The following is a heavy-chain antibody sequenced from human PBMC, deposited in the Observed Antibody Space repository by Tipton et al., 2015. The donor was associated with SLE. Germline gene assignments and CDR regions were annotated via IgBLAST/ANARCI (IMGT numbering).Heavy chain of an antibody. CDR3: ARFDVLLWYRGFDY. J-gene: IGHJ4*02. V-gene: IGHV4-34*01. CDR2: INHSGNT. Sequence: TLSLTCAVYGGSFSGYYWSWIRQPPGKGLEWIGEINHSGNTNYNPSLKSRVTISVDTSKNQFSLKLSSVTAADTAVYYCARFDVLLWYRGFDYWGQGTLVTVSS. CDR1: GGSFSGYY. D-gene: IGHD3-10*01.